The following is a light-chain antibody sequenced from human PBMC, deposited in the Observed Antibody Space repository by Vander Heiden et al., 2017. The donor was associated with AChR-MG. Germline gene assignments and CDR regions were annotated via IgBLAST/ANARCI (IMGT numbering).Light chain of an antibody. J-gene: IGKJ4*01. V-gene: IGKV1-17*01. Sequence: DIQMTQSPSSLSASVGDRVTITCRASRTIRNDLGWYVQKPGKAPKRLIYAASILQSGVPSRFSGSVSGTEFTLTISSLQAEDSATYFCLQHESYPLTFGGGTKVEI. CDR3: LQHESYPLT. CDR2: AAS. CDR1: RTIRND.